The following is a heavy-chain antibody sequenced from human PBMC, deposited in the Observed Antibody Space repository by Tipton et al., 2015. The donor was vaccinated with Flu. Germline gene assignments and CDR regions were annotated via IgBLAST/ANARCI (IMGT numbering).Heavy chain of an antibody. J-gene: IGHJ4*02. CDR3: VRCSGSGTDVIYDY. D-gene: IGHD3-10*02. CDR1: GGSLSSFY. CDR2: IYSSGST. Sequence: TLSLTCTVSGGSLSSFYWSWIRQPAGKGLEWIGRIYSSGSTKYSPAFKSRVTLSVDTSKNQFSLNLSSVTASDTALYFCVRCSGSGTDVIYDYWGQGTLVTVSS. V-gene: IGHV4-4*07.